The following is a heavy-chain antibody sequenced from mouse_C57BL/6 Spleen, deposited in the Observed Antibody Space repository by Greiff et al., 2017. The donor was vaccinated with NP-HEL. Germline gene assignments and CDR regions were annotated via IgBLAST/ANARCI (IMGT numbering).Heavy chain of an antibody. V-gene: IGHV1-53*01. J-gene: IGHJ2*01. D-gene: IGHD1-1*01. CDR2: INPSNGGT. CDR3: ARGVTTTVDFDY. CDR1: GYTFTSYW. Sequence: QVQLQQSGTELVKPGASVKLSCKASGYTFTSYWMHWVKQRPGQGLEWIGNINPSNGGTNYNEKFKSKATLTVDKSSSTAYMQLSSLTSEDSAVYSCARGVTTTVDFDYWGQGTTLTVSS.